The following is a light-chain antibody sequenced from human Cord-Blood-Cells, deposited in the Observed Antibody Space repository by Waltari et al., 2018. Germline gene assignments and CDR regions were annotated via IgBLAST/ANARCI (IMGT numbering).Light chain of an antibody. V-gene: IGKV1-5*03. CDR1: QSISSW. Sequence: DIQMTLSPSTLSASVGDRVTITCRASQSISSWLAWYQQKPGKAPKLLIYKASSLESGVPSRFSGSGSGTEFTLTISSLQPDDFATYYCQQYNSFITFGGGTKVEIK. J-gene: IGKJ4*01. CDR2: KAS. CDR3: QQYNSFIT.